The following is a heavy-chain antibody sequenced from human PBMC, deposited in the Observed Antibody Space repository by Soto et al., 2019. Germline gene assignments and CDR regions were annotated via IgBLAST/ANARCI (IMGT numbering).Heavy chain of an antibody. CDR1: GFTFSSYP. J-gene: IGHJ2*01. CDR2: IADDGSSE. D-gene: IGHD2-15*01. V-gene: IGHV3-30-3*01. Sequence: QVQLVESGGGVVQPGRSLRLSCEASGFTFSSYPMHWVRQAPGKGLEWMAIIADDGSSEHSAASVKGRFTISRDNSKNTLFLHMSSLTPEDTATYFCARDGSSSWYFDWYFDLWGRGTLVSVSS. CDR3: ARDGSSSWYFDWYFDL.